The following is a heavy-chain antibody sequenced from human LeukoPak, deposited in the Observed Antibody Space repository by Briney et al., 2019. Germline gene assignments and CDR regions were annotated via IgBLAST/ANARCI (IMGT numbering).Heavy chain of an antibody. J-gene: IGHJ4*02. CDR2: MNPNDGDA. CDR1: GYTFSSYD. V-gene: IGHV1-8*01. D-gene: IGHD3-16*02. Sequence: GASVKVSCKASGYTFSSYDINWVRLATGQGLEWMGWMNPNDGDAGYAQNFQGRVTMTRDTSITTAYLELSGLRAEDTAVYYCARVSVWGSYRPYYFDYWGQGTLVTVSS. CDR3: ARVSVWGSYRPYYFDY.